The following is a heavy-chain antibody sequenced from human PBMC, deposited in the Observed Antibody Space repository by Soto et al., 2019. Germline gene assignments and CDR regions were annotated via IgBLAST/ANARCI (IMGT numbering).Heavy chain of an antibody. V-gene: IGHV3-7*01. CDR2: IREDGIKQ. CDR3: ARGTITAPGTDY. CDR1: GFTFSGYW. Sequence: PGGSLRLSCAASGFTFSGYWMTWVRQAPGKGLEWVANIREDGIKQYYIDSVKGRFTISRDNAKNSLILQMNSLRAEDTAVYYCARGTITAPGTDYWGQGTLVTVSS. J-gene: IGHJ4*02. D-gene: IGHD6-13*01.